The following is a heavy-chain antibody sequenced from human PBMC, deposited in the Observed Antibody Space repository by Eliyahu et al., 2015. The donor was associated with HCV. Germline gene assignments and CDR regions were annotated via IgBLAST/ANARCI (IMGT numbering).Heavy chain of an antibody. CDR3: TRHSGYDSSGYYDY. Sequence: EVQLVQSGEEVKKPGESLKISCKGSGYIFSNYWIGWVRQMPGKGLEWMGIIYPGNSDTRYNPSFQGQVTISADKSISTAYLQWSSLKASDTAIYYCTRHSGYDSSGYYDYWSQGSLLTVSS. V-gene: IGHV5-51*01. CDR1: GYIFSNYW. D-gene: IGHD3-22*01. CDR2: IYPGNSDT. J-gene: IGHJ4*02.